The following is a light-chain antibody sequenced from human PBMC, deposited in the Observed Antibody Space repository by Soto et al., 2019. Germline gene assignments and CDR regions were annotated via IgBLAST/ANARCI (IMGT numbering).Light chain of an antibody. CDR1: QGIRND. J-gene: IGKJ2*01. V-gene: IGKV1-6*01. CDR3: LQDYNYPRT. CDR2: AAS. Sequence: AIQMTQSPSSLSASVGARVTITCRAIQGIRNDLGWYQQKPGKAPKLLIYAASSLQSGVPARFRGSGSGTDFTLTISSLQPEDFATYCCLQDYNYPRTFGQGTKLEIK.